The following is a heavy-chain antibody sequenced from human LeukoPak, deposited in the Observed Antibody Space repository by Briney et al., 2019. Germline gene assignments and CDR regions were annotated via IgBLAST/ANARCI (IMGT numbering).Heavy chain of an antibody. J-gene: IGHJ3*02. D-gene: IGHD2-21*01. Sequence: SETLSLTCTVSGASINRSSYSWAWIRQPPGKGLEWIGSMSHSESPYYNPSLRSRVTISVDTSKNQLSLRLTSVTAADGAVYYCARQPPYSSTFDIWGQGTMVTVSS. CDR2: MSHSESP. V-gene: IGHV4-39*01. CDR1: GASINRSSYS. CDR3: ARQPPYSSTFDI.